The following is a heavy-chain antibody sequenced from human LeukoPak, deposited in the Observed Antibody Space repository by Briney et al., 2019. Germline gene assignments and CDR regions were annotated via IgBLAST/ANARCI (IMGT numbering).Heavy chain of an antibody. V-gene: IGHV1-2*02. D-gene: IGHD3-10*01. CDR1: GYTFTGYY. J-gene: IGHJ5*02. Sequence: GASVKVSCKASGYTFTGYYMHWVRQAPGQGLEWMGWINPNSGGTNYAQKFQGRVTMTRDTSISTAYKELSRLRSDDTAVYYCAREGNYYGSGSTINWFDPWGQGTLVTVSS. CDR2: INPNSGGT. CDR3: AREGNYYGSGSTINWFDP.